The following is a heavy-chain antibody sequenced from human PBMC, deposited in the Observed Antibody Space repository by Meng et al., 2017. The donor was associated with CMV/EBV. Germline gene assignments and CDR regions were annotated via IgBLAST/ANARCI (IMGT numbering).Heavy chain of an antibody. D-gene: IGHD3-10*01. CDR2: IRYDGSNK. CDR1: GFTFSSYG. V-gene: IGHV3-30*02. Sequence: GGSLRLSCAASGFTFSSYGMHWVRQAPGKGLEWVAFIRYDGSNKYYADSVKGRFTISRDNSKNTLYLQMNSLRAEDTAVYYRAKTAYRFGELLSYFDYWGQGTLVTVSS. J-gene: IGHJ4*02. CDR3: AKTAYRFGELLSYFDY.